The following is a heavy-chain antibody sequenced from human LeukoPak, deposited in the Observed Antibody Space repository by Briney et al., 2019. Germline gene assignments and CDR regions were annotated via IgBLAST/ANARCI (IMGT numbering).Heavy chain of an antibody. J-gene: IGHJ4*02. D-gene: IGHD3-22*01. Sequence: GGSLRPSCAASGFTFDDYGMSWVRQAPGKGLEWVSGINWNGGSTGYADSVKGRFTISRDNAKNSLYLQMNSLRAEDTALYYCARDPSSGYYSDFDYWGQGTLVTVSS. CDR2: INWNGGST. CDR1: GFTFDDYG. V-gene: IGHV3-20*04. CDR3: ARDPSSGYYSDFDY.